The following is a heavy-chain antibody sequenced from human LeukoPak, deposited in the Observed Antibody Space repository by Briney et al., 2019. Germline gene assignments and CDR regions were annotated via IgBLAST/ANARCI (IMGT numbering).Heavy chain of an antibody. CDR3: ARGLSYYYEQASL. D-gene: IGHD3-22*01. J-gene: IGHJ4*02. CDR1: GGSFSGYY. CDR2: INHSGST. Sequence: SETLSLTCAVYGGSFSGYYWSWIRQPPGKGLEWIGEINHSGSTNYNPSLKSRVTISVDTSKNQFSLKLSSVTAADTAVYYCARGLSYYYEQASLWGQGTLVTVSS. V-gene: IGHV4-34*01.